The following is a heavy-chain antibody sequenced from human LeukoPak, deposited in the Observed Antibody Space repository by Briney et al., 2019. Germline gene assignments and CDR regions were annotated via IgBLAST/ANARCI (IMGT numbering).Heavy chain of an antibody. CDR3: ARESMVRGVIPPYYYYYMDV. V-gene: IGHV3-7*01. J-gene: IGHJ6*03. Sequence: PGGSLRLSCAASGFTFSSYWMSWVRQAPGKGLEWVANIKQDGSEKYYVDSVKGRFTISRDNAKNSLYLQMNSLRAEDTAVYYCARESMVRGVIPPYYYYYMDVWDKGTTVTVSS. CDR2: IKQDGSEK. CDR1: GFTFSSYW. D-gene: IGHD3-10*01.